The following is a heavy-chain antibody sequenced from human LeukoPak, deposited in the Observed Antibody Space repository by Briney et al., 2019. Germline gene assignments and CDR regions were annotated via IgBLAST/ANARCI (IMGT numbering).Heavy chain of an antibody. CDR2: IYSSGST. CDR3: ARDLLAQGWFDP. CDR1: GGSISSSSYY. Sequence: SETLSLTCTVSGGSISSSSYYWGWIRQPPGKGLEWIGRIYSSGSTKYNPSLKSRVTMSVDTSKNQFSLKLSSVTAADTAVYFCARDLLAQGWFDPWGQGTLVTVSS. D-gene: IGHD3-3*01. V-gene: IGHV4-39*07. J-gene: IGHJ5*02.